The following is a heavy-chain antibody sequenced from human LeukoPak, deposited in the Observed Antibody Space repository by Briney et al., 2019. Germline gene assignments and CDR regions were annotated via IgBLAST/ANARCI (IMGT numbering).Heavy chain of an antibody. CDR1: GGSFSGYY. Sequence: KSSETLSLTCAVYGGSFSGYYWSWIRQPPGKGLEWIGEINHSGSTNYNPFLKSRVTISVDTSKNQFSLKLSSVTAADTAVYYCARTRTVRGVFVRAIQFDYWGQGTLVTVSS. V-gene: IGHV4-34*01. CDR3: ARTRTVRGVFVRAIQFDY. D-gene: IGHD3-10*01. CDR2: INHSGST. J-gene: IGHJ4*02.